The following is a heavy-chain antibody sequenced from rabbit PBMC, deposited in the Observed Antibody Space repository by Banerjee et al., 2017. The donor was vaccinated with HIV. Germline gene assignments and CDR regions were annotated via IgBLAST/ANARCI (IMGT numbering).Heavy chain of an antibody. J-gene: IGHJ6*01. CDR2: TYSGDGST. V-gene: IGHV1S45*01. CDR3: AREGYTYGYVGDAYAHL. D-gene: IGHD6-1*01. CDR1: GFDFSSRHN. Sequence: QEQLEESGGGLVQPEGSLTLTCTASGFDFSSRHNMCWFRKAPGKGPEWIACTYSGDGSTDYASWAKGRFTISKTSSTTVTLQMTSLTAADTATYFCAREGYTYGYVGDAYAHLWGPGTLVTVS.